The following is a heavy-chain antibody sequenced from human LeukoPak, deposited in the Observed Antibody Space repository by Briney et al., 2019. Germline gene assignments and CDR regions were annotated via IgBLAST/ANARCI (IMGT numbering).Heavy chain of an antibody. J-gene: IGHJ4*02. CDR1: GGSMSSSSYY. CDR2: VYYSGST. CDR3: ARRADTYYYDSSLGIFDY. Sequence: SETLSLTCSVYGGSMSSSSYYWGWIRQPPGKGLEWIGSVYYSGSTYYNPSLKSRVTISVDTSKNQFSLKLSSVTAADTAVYYCARRADTYYYDSSLGIFDYWGQGTLVTVSS. V-gene: IGHV4-39*07. D-gene: IGHD3-22*01.